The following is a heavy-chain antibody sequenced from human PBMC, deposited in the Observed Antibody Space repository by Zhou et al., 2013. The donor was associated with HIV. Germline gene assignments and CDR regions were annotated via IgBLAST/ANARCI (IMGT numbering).Heavy chain of an antibody. CDR2: ILPILGII. V-gene: IGHV1-69*04. CDR3: ARDGGYCSGDICYSQIMDV. D-gene: IGHD2-8*02. J-gene: IGHJ6*04. CDR1: GGTFSDYA. Sequence: QVQLVQSGAGVKRPGSPVKISCKASGGTFSDYAISWVRQAPGQGLEWMGRILPILGIINYAQNFQDRITITADKSTTTAYMELNSLRSDDTAVYFCARDGGYCSGDICYSQIMDVWGKGTAVSVSS.